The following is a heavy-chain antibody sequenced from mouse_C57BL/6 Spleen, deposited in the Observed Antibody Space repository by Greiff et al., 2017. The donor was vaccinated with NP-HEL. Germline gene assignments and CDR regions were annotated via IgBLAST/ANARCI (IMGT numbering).Heavy chain of an antibody. V-gene: IGHV5-16*01. Sequence: DVKLVESEGGLVQPGSSMKLSCTASGFTFSDYYMAWVRQVPEKGLEWVANINYDGSSTYYLDSLKSRFIISRDNAKNILYLQMSSLKSEDTATYYCARDYYGSIWYFDVWGTGTTVTVSS. J-gene: IGHJ1*03. D-gene: IGHD1-1*01. CDR3: ARDYYGSIWYFDV. CDR2: INYDGSST. CDR1: GFTFSDYY.